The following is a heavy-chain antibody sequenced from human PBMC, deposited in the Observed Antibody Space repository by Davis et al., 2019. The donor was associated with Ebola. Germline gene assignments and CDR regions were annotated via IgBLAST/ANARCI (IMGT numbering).Heavy chain of an antibody. CDR2: ISWNSGSI. V-gene: IGHV3-9*01. Sequence: SLKISCAASGFTFDDYAMHWVRQAPGKGLEWVSGISWNSGSIGYADSVKGRFTISRDNAKNSLYLQMNSLRAEDTALYYCAKDDGRSNLDYWGQGTLVTVSS. CDR1: GFTFDDYA. CDR3: AKDDGRSNLDY. J-gene: IGHJ4*02.